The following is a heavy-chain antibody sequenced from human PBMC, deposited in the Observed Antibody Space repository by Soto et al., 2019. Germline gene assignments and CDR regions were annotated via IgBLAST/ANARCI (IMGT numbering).Heavy chain of an antibody. CDR2: IYISGST. J-gene: IGHJ6*02. CDR1: GGSISSYY. D-gene: IGHD2-15*01. CDR3: AGGYCGGGNCNRVYNAYYYFYGMDV. Sequence: QVQLQESGPGLVKPSETLSLTCVVSGGSISSYYWSWIRQSAGKGLEWIGRIYISGSTNYNPSLQSRVTMSVDTSKNQFSLMLSSVTAADTAVYYCAGGYCGGGNCNRVYNAYYYFYGMDVWGQGTTVTVSS. V-gene: IGHV4-4*07.